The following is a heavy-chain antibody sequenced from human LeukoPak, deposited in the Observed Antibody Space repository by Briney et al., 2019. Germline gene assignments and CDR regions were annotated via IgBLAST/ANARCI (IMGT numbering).Heavy chain of an antibody. V-gene: IGHV1-2*06. CDR1: GYTFTGYY. CDR2: INANSGGT. D-gene: IGHD3-3*01. CDR3: ARDELWNGYYSVNYNYYGMDV. Sequence: ASVKVSCKASGYTFTGYYMHWVRQAPGQGLEWMGRINANSGGTNYAQKFQGRVTMTRDTSISTAYMELSRLTSDDTAVYYCARDELWNGYYSVNYNYYGMDVWGQGTTVTVSS. J-gene: IGHJ6*02.